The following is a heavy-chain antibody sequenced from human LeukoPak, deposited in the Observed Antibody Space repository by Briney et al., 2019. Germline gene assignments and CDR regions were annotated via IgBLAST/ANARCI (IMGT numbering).Heavy chain of an antibody. CDR1: GGSISRGGHY. CDR2: IYYSGST. V-gene: IGHV4-31*03. CDR3: ARRANEAFDI. J-gene: IGHJ3*02. Sequence: KSSQTLSLTCSVSGGSISRGGHYWSWIRQHPGKGLEWIGYIYYSGSTYYNASLKSRITILVDTSKSQFSLELTSVTAADTAVYYCARRANEAFDIWGQGTMVAVSS.